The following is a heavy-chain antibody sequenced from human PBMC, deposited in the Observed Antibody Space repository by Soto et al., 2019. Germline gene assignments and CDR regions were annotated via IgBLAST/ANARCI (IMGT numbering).Heavy chain of an antibody. CDR3: ARNGRFGELFVDN. J-gene: IGHJ4*02. CDR1: GGSISNNY. D-gene: IGHD3-10*01. CDR2: FSYSGTT. Sequence: QVQLQESGPGLVKPSETLSLTCTVSGGSISNNYWSWIRQPPGKGLEWIAYFSYSGTTIYNPSLKSRVTIPLGTSETQFSLRLTSVTASDTAVYYCARNGRFGELFVDNWGQGVLFTVS. V-gene: IGHV4-59*01.